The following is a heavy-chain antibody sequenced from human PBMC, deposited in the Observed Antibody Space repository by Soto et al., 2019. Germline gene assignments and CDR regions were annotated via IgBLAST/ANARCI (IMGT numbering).Heavy chain of an antibody. V-gene: IGHV3-23*01. Sequence: PGGSLRLSCAASGFTFSSYAMSWVRQAPGKGLEWVSAISGSGGSTYYADSVKGRFTISRDNSKNTLYLQMNSLRAEDTAVCYCAKDLSSADYYYGMDVWGQGTTVTVSS. CDR1: GFTFSSYA. J-gene: IGHJ6*02. D-gene: IGHD6-19*01. CDR3: AKDLSSADYYYGMDV. CDR2: ISGSGGST.